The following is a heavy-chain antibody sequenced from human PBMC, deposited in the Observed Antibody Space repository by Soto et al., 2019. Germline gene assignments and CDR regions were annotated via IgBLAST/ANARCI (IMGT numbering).Heavy chain of an antibody. CDR3: AKDLKVSGGFHGSLNYYYGMDV. D-gene: IGHD3-10*01. CDR2: ISYDGNVK. Sequence: PGGSLRLSCAASGFSFSNHGMQWVRQAPGKGLEWVAVISYDGNVKYCTDSVKGRFTISRDNSQSTLFLQMDSLRPEDAAVYYCAKDLKVSGGFHGSLNYYYGMDVWGQGTTVTVSS. J-gene: IGHJ6*02. CDR1: GFSFSNHG. V-gene: IGHV3-30*18.